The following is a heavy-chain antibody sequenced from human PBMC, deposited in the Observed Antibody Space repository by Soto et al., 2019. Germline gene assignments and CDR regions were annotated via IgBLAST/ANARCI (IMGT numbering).Heavy chain of an antibody. D-gene: IGHD2-2*01. CDR3: AKDPSVVPAAMPGSATLRNTNYFDY. CDR2: ISGSGGST. CDR1: GFTFSSYA. Sequence: GGSLRLSCAASGFTFSSYAMSWVRQAPGKGLEWVSAISGSGGSTYYADSVKGRFTISRDNSKNTLYLQMNSLRAEDTAVYYCAKDPSVVPAAMPGSATLRNTNYFDYWGQGTLVTVSS. V-gene: IGHV3-23*01. J-gene: IGHJ4*02.